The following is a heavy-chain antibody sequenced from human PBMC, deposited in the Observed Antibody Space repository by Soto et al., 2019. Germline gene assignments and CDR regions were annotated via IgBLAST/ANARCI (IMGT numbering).Heavy chain of an antibody. CDR3: AKDFDNYYYYGMDV. CDR2: ISGSGGST. CDR1: GFTFSSYA. V-gene: IGHV3-23*01. J-gene: IGHJ6*01. Sequence: QPGGSLRLSCAASGFTFSSYAMSWVRQAPGKGLEWVSAISGSGGSTYYADSVKGRFTISRDNSKNTLYLQMNSLRAEDTAVYYCAKDFDNYYYYGMDVWGQGTTVTVSS.